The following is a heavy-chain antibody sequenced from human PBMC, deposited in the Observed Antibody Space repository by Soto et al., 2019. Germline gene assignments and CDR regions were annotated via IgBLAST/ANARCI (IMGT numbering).Heavy chain of an antibody. CDR2: IIPVFDKA. CDR3: ARLRRDWGDAFDL. Sequence: QVQLVQSGADVKKPGSSVKVSCKTSGGPFGSSAISWVRQAPAQGLEWMGEIIPVFDKANYAQNFQGRLTITADEPTGTVFMQLSSLRSEDPAVYFCARLRRDWGDAFDLWGRGTFVTVSS. CDR1: GGPFGSSA. J-gene: IGHJ3*01. D-gene: IGHD3-16*01. V-gene: IGHV1-69*01.